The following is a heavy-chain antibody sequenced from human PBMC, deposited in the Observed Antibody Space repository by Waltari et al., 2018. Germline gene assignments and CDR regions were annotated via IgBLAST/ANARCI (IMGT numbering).Heavy chain of an antibody. Sequence: QMQLVQSGPEVKKPGTSVKVSCKASGFTFTSSAMQWVRQARGQRLGWIGWIVVGSGNTNYAQKFQERVTITRDMSTSTAYMELSSLRSEDTAVYYCAADRGYCSGGSCSTYYYYYYMDVWGKGTTVTVSS. J-gene: IGHJ6*03. CDR3: AADRGYCSGGSCSTYYYYYYMDV. V-gene: IGHV1-58*02. D-gene: IGHD2-15*01. CDR2: IVVGSGNT. CDR1: GFTFTSSA.